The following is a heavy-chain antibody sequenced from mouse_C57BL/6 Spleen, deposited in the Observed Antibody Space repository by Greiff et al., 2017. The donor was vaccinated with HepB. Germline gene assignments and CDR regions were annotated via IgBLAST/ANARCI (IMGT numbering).Heavy chain of an antibody. J-gene: IGHJ2*01. CDR3: ARSISTRVTTRVHYFDY. CDR2: INPGSGGT. D-gene: IGHD2-2*01. V-gene: IGHV1-54*01. Sequence: QVQLQQSGAELVRPGTSVKVSCKASGYAFTNYLIEWVKQRPGQGLEWIGVINPGSGGTNYNEKFKGKATLTADKSSSTAYMQLSSLTSEDSAVYFCARSISTRVTTRVHYFDYWGQGTTLTVSS. CDR1: GYAFTNYL.